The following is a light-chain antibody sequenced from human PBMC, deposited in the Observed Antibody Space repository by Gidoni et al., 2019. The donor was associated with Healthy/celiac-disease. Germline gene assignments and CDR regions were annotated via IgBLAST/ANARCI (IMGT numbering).Light chain of an antibody. CDR1: QSVSSN. CDR3: QQYNNWPLGGFT. V-gene: IGKV3-15*01. J-gene: IGKJ3*01. Sequence: EIVMTQSPATLSVSPGERATLSCRASQSVSSNLAWYQQKPGQAPRLLIYGASTRATGIPARFSGSGAGTEFTLTISSLQSEDFAVYYSQQYNNWPLGGFTFGPGTKVEIK. CDR2: GAS.